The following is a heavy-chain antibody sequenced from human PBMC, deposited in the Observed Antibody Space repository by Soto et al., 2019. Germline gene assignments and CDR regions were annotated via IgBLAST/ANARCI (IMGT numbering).Heavy chain of an antibody. CDR2: VSGYNGNT. V-gene: IGHV1-18*01. Sequence: QVQLVQSGGEVKKPGASVKVSCKASGYTFTTSGVSRVRQAPGQGLEWMGWVSGYNGNTKYEEKSHDRATMTTATSTSTAYLQLRSLTTDDTAVYYCASAGELPYYYYGMEVWGQGTTVIVSS. J-gene: IGHJ6*02. CDR1: GYTFTTSG. CDR3: ASAGELPYYYYGMEV. D-gene: IGHD1-7*01.